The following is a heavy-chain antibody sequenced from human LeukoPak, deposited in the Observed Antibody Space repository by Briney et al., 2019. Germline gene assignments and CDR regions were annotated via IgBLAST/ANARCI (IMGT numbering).Heavy chain of an antibody. Sequence: SETLSLTCTVSDDSITIYYWSWIRQPAGKGLEWIGRIYSTGTTYYKPSLKSRVTMSVDTSHNQFSLKLSSVTAADTAVYYCARGHSFIVVVPAATHFDYWGQGTLVTVSS. D-gene: IGHD2-2*01. CDR2: IYSTGTT. CDR1: DDSITIYY. V-gene: IGHV4-4*07. J-gene: IGHJ4*02. CDR3: ARGHSFIVVVPAATHFDY.